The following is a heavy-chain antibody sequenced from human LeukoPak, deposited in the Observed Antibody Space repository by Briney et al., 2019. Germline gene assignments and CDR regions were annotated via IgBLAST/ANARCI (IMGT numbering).Heavy chain of an antibody. V-gene: IGHV1-2*02. D-gene: IGHD6-25*01. CDR2: MNPKNGDT. J-gene: IGHJ4*02. CDR3: ARDRGGHDEFYFDS. Sequence: ASVTVSCKASGYTFSDHYLHWVRQAPGQVLEWMGWMNPKNGDTDFAQKFQGRVTLTRDTAISTVYMELSGLTSDDTALYFCARDRGGHDEFYFDSWAQGTLVTVSS. CDR1: GYTFSDHY.